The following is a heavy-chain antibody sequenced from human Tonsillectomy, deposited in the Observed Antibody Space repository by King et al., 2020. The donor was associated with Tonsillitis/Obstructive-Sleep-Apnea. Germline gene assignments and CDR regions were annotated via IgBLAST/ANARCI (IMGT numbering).Heavy chain of an antibody. CDR1: GGSFSGYY. V-gene: IGHV4-34*01. CDR3: ARGRGRYCSSTRCYNWFDP. Sequence: VQLQQWGAGLLKPSETLSLTCAVYGGSFSGYYWSWIRQPPGKGLEWIGEINHSGSTNYNPSLKSRVTISVDTSKNQFSLKLSSVTAADTAVYYCARGRGRYCSSTRCYNWFDPWGQGTLVTVSS. D-gene: IGHD2-2*01. CDR2: INHSGST. J-gene: IGHJ5*02.